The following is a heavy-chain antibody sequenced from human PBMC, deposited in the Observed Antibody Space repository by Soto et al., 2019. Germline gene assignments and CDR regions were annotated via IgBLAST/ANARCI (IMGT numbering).Heavy chain of an antibody. CDR1: GYTFTSYY. J-gene: IGHJ4*02. CDR3: ARSIAVAGTGYPALFDY. Sequence: ASVKVSCKASGYTFTSYYMHWVRQAPGQGLEWMGIINPSGGSTSYAQKFQGRVTMTRDTSTSTVYMELSSLRSEDTAVYYCARSIAVAGTGYPALFDYWGQGTLVTVSS. D-gene: IGHD6-19*01. V-gene: IGHV1-46*01. CDR2: INPSGGST.